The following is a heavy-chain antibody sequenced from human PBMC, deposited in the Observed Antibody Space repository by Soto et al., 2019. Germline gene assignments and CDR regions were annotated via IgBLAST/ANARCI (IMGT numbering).Heavy chain of an antibody. Sequence: EVQLVESGGGLVQPGGSLKLSCAASGFTFSGSGMHWVRQAPGKGLEWVGRIRSKANNYATAYAASVKGRFTISRHDSKDTSYLQRTSQKTEDTAIYYWSSLYGDEFRHWGQGTLVTACS. CDR1: GFTFSGSG. V-gene: IGHV3-73*02. J-gene: IGHJ1*01. CDR2: IRSKANNYAT. CDR3: SSLYGDEFRH. D-gene: IGHD4-17*01.